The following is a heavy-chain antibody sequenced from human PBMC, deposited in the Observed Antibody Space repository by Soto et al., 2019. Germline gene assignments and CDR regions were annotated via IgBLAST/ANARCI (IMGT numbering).Heavy chain of an antibody. Sequence: SETLSLTCTVSGGSISSFYWSWIRQPPGKGLEWIGYVYHTGRTSYNPSLKSRVSISMDTSKNQFSLNLDSVTAADTAVYFCARDFAYFDSWGQGTLVTVSS. CDR2: VYHTGRT. CDR3: ARDFAYFDS. D-gene: IGHD3-3*01. V-gene: IGHV4-59*01. J-gene: IGHJ4*02. CDR1: GGSISSFY.